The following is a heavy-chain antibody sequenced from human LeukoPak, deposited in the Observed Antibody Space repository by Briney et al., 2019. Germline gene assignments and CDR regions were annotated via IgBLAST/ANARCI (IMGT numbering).Heavy chain of an antibody. J-gene: IGHJ4*02. Sequence: SETLSLTCTVSGGSLSSSSYYWGWIRQPPGKGLEWIGSIYYSGSTYYNPSVKSRVTISVDTSKNQFSLKLSSVTAADTAVYYCARTRYYYNSRSYGAPYYFDYWGQGTLVTVSS. V-gene: IGHV4-39*01. CDR3: ARTRYYYNSRSYGAPYYFDY. CDR1: GGSLSSSSYY. D-gene: IGHD3-10*01. CDR2: IYYSGST.